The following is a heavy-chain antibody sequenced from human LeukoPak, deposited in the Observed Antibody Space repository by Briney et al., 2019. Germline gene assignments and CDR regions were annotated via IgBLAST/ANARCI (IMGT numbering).Heavy chain of an antibody. Sequence: SETLSLTCTVSGGYISSSYWSWIRQPSGKGLEWIGYIYYSGSTNYNPSSKSRVTISVDTSKNQFSLKVSSVTATDTAVYYCARAPGSDYYPYYYMDVWGKGTTVTVSS. CDR3: ARAPGSDYYPYYYMDV. D-gene: IGHD4-17*01. CDR2: IYYSGST. J-gene: IGHJ6*03. V-gene: IGHV4-59*01. CDR1: GGYISSSY.